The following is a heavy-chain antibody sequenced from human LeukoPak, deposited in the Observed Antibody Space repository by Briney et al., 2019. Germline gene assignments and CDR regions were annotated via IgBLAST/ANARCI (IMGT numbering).Heavy chain of an antibody. D-gene: IGHD3-9*01. CDR1: GYTFTGYY. CDR2: INPNSGGT. CDR3: ARVYYDILTGYYPYDY. Sequence: ASVKVSCKASGYTFTGYYMHWVRQAPGQGLEWMGWINPNSGGTNYVQKFQGRVTMTRDTSISTAYMELSRLRSDDTAVYYCARVYYDILTGYYPYDYWGQGTLVTVSS. V-gene: IGHV1-2*02. J-gene: IGHJ4*02.